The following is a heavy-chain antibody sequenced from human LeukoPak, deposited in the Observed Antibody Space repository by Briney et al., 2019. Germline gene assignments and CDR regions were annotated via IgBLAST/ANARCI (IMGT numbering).Heavy chain of an antibody. D-gene: IGHD3-3*02. V-gene: IGHV1-2*02. CDR1: GYTFTGYY. J-gene: IGHJ4*02. CDR3: ARAFFNSGFDY. CDR2: INPNSGGT. Sequence: ASVKVSCKASGYTFTGYYMHWVRQAPGQGLEWMGWINPNSGGTDYAQQYQGRVTLTRDTSISTAYMELSSLTSDDSAVYYCARAFFNSGFDYWGQGTLVTVSS.